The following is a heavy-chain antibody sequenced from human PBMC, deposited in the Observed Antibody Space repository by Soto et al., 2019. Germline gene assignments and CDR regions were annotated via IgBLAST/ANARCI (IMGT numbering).Heavy chain of an antibody. D-gene: IGHD6-13*01. CDR2: ISGSGGST. J-gene: IGHJ4*02. Sequence: EVQLLESGGGLVQPGGSLRLSCAASGFTFSSYAMSWVRQAPGMGLEWGSAISGSGGSTYYADSVKGRFTISRDNSKNTLYLQMNSLRAEDTVVYYCAKEKGYGSSWFEVEYRGQGTLVTVSS. V-gene: IGHV3-23*01. CDR3: AKEKGYGSSWFEVEY. CDR1: GFTFSSYA.